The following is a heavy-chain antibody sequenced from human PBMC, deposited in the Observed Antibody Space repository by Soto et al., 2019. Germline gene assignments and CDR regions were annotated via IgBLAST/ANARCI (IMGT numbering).Heavy chain of an antibody. CDR1: GYTFTSYY. CDR2: INPSGGST. Sequence: GASVKVSCKASGYTFTSYYMHWVRQAPGQGLEWMGIINPSGGSTSYAQKFQGRVTMTRDTPTSTVYMELSSLRSEDTAVYYCARDRPPYYDSSGYFDYWGQGTLVTVSS. D-gene: IGHD3-22*01. V-gene: IGHV1-46*01. J-gene: IGHJ4*02. CDR3: ARDRPPYYDSSGYFDY.